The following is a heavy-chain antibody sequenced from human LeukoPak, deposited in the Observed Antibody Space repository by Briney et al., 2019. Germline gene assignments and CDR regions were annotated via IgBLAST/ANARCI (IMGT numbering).Heavy chain of an antibody. CDR3: ARTRRATVTSYYYYYMDV. CDR1: GGSISSNNW. Sequence: PSETLSLTCAVSGGSISSNNWWIWVRQSPEKGLEWIGEIYHDGSTNYNPSLKSRVTISMDKSKNQLSLKLNFVTAADTAVYYCARTRRATVTSYYYYYMDVWGKGTTVTVSS. D-gene: IGHD4-17*01. V-gene: IGHV4-4*02. CDR2: IYHDGST. J-gene: IGHJ6*03.